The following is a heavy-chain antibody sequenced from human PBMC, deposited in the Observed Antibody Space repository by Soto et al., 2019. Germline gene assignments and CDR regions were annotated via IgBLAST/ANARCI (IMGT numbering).Heavy chain of an antibody. J-gene: IGHJ3*02. CDR3: ARGGIVVVVAARDAFDI. V-gene: IGHV4-31*03. CDR2: IYYSGST. D-gene: IGHD2-15*01. Sequence: SETLSLTCTVSSGSISSGGYYWSWIRQHPGKGLEWIGYIYYSGSTYYNPSLKSRVTISVDTSKNQFSLKLSSVTAADTTVYYCARGGIVVVVAARDAFDIWGQGTMVTVSS. CDR1: SGSISSGGYY.